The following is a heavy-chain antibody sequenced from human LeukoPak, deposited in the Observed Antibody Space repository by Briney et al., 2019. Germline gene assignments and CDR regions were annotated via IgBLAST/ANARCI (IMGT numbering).Heavy chain of an antibody. CDR2: INPSGGSS. D-gene: IGHD3-3*01. J-gene: IGHJ3*02. Sequence: ASVKVSCKASGYTFTSYYIHWVRQAPGQGLEWMGIINPSGGSSSYAQKFQGRVTMTRDTSTNTVYMELSSLRSEDTAVYYCARVSRFLEWSQAFDIWGQGTMVTVSS. V-gene: IGHV1-46*01. CDR1: GYTFTSYY. CDR3: ARVSRFLEWSQAFDI.